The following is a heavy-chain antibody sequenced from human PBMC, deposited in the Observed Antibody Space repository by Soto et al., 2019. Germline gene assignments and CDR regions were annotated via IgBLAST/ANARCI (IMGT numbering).Heavy chain of an antibody. D-gene: IGHD2-15*01. Sequence: PGESLKISCKGSGYSFTPYWIGWVRQMPGKGLEWMGIIYPGDSDTRYSPSFQGQVTISADKSISTAYLQWSSLKASDTAMYYCARALGYCSGGTCYNGFGIWGQGTLVTVSS. J-gene: IGHJ3*02. CDR2: IYPGDSDT. V-gene: IGHV5-51*01. CDR1: GYSFTPYW. CDR3: ARALGYCSGGTCYNGFGI.